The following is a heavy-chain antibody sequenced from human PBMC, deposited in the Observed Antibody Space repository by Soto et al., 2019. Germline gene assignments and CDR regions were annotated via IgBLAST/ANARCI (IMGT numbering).Heavy chain of an antibody. CDR1: GFTFSSYS. Sequence: PGGSLRLSCAASGFTFSSYSMNWVRQAPGKGLEWVSSISSSSSYIYYADSVKGRFTISRDNAKNSLYLEMNSLRAEDTAVYHCARARDYYGAGYDYWGQGMLVTGSS. D-gene: IGHD3-10*01. J-gene: IGHJ4*02. CDR3: ARARDYYGAGYDY. V-gene: IGHV3-21*04. CDR2: ISSSSSYI.